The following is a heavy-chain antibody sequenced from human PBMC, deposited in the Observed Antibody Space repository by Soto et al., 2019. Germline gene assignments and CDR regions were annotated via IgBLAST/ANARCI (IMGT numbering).Heavy chain of an antibody. CDR2: IKSKFDGETI. D-gene: IGHD3-9*01. V-gene: IGHV3-15*01. J-gene: IGHJ4*01. CDR1: GITFSRAW. CDR3: ATGLLRYYAY. Sequence: PGGSLRLSCAPSGITFSRAWMSWVRQAPGKGLEWVGRIKSKFDGETIDYAAPVKGRFTISRDDSKNIVYLQMNSLNSEDTAVYYCATGLLRYYAYWGHGTLVTVSS.